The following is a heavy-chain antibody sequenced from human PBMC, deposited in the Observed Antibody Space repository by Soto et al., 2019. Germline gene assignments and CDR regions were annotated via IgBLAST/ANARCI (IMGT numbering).Heavy chain of an antibody. D-gene: IGHD3-10*01. CDR2: IVVGSGNT. CDR3: ARGPPGLKGAFDI. J-gene: IGHJ3*02. Sequence: SVKVSCKASGFTFTSSAVQWVRQARGQRLEWIGWIVVGSGNTNYAQKFQERVTITRDMSTSTAYMELSSLRSEDTAVYYCARGPPGLKGAFDIWGQGTMVTVSS. CDR1: GFTFTSSA. V-gene: IGHV1-58*01.